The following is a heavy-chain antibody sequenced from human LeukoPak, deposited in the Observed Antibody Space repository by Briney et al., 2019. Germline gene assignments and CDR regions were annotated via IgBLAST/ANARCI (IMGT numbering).Heavy chain of an antibody. V-gene: IGHV3-7*03. Sequence: QPGGSLRLSCAASGFTFSSYWMNRARQAPGKGLEWVASINHNGNVNYYVDSVKGRFTISRGNAKNSLYLQMSNLRAEDTAVYFCARGGGLDVWGQGATVTVSS. J-gene: IGHJ6*02. CDR2: INHNGNVN. CDR1: GFTFSSYW. D-gene: IGHD3-16*01. CDR3: ARGGGLDV.